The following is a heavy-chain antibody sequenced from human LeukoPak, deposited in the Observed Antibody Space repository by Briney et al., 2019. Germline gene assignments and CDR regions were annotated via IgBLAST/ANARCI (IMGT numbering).Heavy chain of an antibody. CDR3: AREAALVVAAKVDYYYYGMDV. V-gene: IGHV1-69*01. CDR2: IIPIFGTA. J-gene: IGHJ6*04. D-gene: IGHD2-15*01. CDR1: GGTFSSYA. Sequence: SVKVSCKASGGTFSSYAISWVRQAPGQGLEWMGGIIPIFGTASYAQKFQGRVTITADESTSTAYMELSSLRSEDTAVYYCAREAALVVAAKVDYYYYGMDVWGKGTTVTVSS.